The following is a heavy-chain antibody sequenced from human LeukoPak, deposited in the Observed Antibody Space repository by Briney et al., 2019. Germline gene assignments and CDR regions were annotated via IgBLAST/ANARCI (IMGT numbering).Heavy chain of an antibody. CDR3: ARGLDSYDSSGQFVY. D-gene: IGHD3-22*01. Sequence: PSDTLSLTCTLSGGSISSSSYYWGWIRQPPGKGLEWFGIIHYSGSTYFNPSLKSRVTIFVDTSKNQFSLKLSSVTAADTAVYYCARGLDSYDSSGQFVYWGQGTLVTVSS. V-gene: IGHV4-39*01. CDR2: IHYSGST. CDR1: GGSISSSSYY. J-gene: IGHJ4*02.